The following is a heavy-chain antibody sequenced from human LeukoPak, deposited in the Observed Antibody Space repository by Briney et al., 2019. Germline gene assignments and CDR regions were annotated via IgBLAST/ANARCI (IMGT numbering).Heavy chain of an antibody. CDR3: LKDLTGTWSFDH. Sequence: GGSLRLSCSASGFTFSGHFMHWVRQAPGKGLEYVSSISVNGDKTLYAESVKGRFTISRDNSKNTLYLQLSSLRLEDTAIYYCLKDLTGTWSFDHWGQGILLTVSS. V-gene: IGHV3-64D*06. D-gene: IGHD7-27*01. CDR1: GFTFSGHF. CDR2: ISVNGDKT. J-gene: IGHJ4*02.